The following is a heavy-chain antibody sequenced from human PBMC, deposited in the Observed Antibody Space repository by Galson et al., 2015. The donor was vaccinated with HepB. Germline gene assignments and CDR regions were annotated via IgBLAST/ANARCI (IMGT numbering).Heavy chain of an antibody. CDR1: GFAFDTHA. Sequence: CAASGFAFDTHAMSWVRQAPGRGLEWISGISGNGDSTFYADSVKGRFTVSRDNSNNMLYLQMNSLRAEDAGLYFCAKGYGLFDSWGQGILVTVSS. J-gene: IGHJ5*01. D-gene: IGHD5-18*01. CDR3: AKGYGLFDS. V-gene: IGHV3-23*01. CDR2: ISGNGDST.